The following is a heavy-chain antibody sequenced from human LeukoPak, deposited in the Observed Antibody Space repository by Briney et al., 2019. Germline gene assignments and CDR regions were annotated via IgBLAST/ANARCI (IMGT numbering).Heavy chain of an antibody. Sequence: SETLSLTCTVSGGSISSSSLYGGWIRQPPGKGLEWIGSIYYSGNTFYNPSLKSRVTISVDTSKNQFSLKLSSITAADTAVYYCARLNQGNRFDYWGQGALVTVSS. CDR1: GGSISSSSLY. J-gene: IGHJ4*02. CDR3: ARLNQGNRFDY. D-gene: IGHD1-14*01. CDR2: IYYSGNT. V-gene: IGHV4-39*01.